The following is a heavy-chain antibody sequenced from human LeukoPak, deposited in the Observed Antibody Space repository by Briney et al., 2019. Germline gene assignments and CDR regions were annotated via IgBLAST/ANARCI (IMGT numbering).Heavy chain of an antibody. J-gene: IGHJ4*02. D-gene: IGHD3-3*01. CDR3: ARQRFLEWYFDY. Sequence: SETLSLTCTVSGGSITSSSYYWGWIRQPPGKGLEWIGSIYYSGNTYYKPSLKSRVTISVDTSKNQFSLKLSSVTAADTAVYYCARQRFLEWYFDYWGQGTLVTVSS. CDR1: GGSITSSSYY. V-gene: IGHV4-39*01. CDR2: IYYSGNT.